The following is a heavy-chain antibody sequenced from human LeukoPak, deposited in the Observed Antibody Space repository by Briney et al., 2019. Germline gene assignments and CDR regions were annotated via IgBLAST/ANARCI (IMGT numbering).Heavy chain of an antibody. CDR1: GFTFDDYG. V-gene: IGHV3-20*04. Sequence: GGSLRLSCAASGFTFDDYGMSWVRQAPGKGLEWVSDINWNGGSTRYADSVKGRFTISRDNAKNSLYLQMNSLRAEDTAVYYCARFRHSSSWHNNWLDPWGQGTLVTVSS. D-gene: IGHD6-13*01. CDR2: INWNGGST. CDR3: ARFRHSSSWHNNWLDP. J-gene: IGHJ5*02.